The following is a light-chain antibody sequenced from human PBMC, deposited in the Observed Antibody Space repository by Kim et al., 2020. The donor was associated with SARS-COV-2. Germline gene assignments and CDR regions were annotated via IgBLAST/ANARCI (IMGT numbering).Light chain of an antibody. CDR2: EVS. CDR1: SSDVGGYNY. CDR3: YSYAGSNSYV. Sequence: GQSVTISCTGTSSDVGGYNYVSWYQQHPGKPPKLMIYEVSKRPSGVPDRFSGSKSGNTASLTVSGLQTEDEADYYCYSYAGSNSYVFGTGTKVTVL. J-gene: IGLJ1*01. V-gene: IGLV2-8*01.